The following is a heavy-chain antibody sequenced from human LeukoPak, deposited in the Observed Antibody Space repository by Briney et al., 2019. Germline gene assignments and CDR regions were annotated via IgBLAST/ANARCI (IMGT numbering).Heavy chain of an antibody. CDR3: ARGPVSSATGGNFFDY. D-gene: IGHD5-24*01. CDR1: GGSISSCY. V-gene: IGHV4-59*01. Sequence: SETLSLTCTVSGGSISSCYWSWIRQPPGKGLEWIGYIYYSGSTNYNPSLKSRVTISVDTSKNQFSLKLSSVTAADTAVYYCARGPVSSATGGNFFDYWGQGTLVTVSS. CDR2: IYYSGST. J-gene: IGHJ4*02.